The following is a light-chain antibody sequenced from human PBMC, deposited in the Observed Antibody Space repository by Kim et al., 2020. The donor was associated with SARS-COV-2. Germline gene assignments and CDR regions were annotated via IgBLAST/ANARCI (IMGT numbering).Light chain of an antibody. CDR2: GKN. CDR1: SLRSYY. CDR3: NSRDSSGNLVV. J-gene: IGLJ2*01. Sequence: ALGQTVRTTCQGDSLRSYYTSWYQQKPGQAPVLVTYGKNNRPSGIPDRVSGSSSGNAASLTLTGSPAEDEADYYCNSRDSSGNLVVFGGGTQLTVL. V-gene: IGLV3-19*01.